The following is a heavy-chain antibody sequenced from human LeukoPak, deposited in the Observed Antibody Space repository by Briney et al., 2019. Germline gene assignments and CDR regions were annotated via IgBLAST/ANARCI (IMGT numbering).Heavy chain of an antibody. CDR2: ISSSSSYI. V-gene: IGHV3-21*01. J-gene: IGHJ5*02. Sequence: PGGSLRLSCAASGFTFSSCSMNWVRQAPGKGLEWVSSISSSSSYIYYADSVKGRFTISRDNAKNSLYLQMNSLRAEDTAVYYCARDGADIVVVPAAGEGCWFDPWGQGTLVTVSS. CDR1: GFTFSSCS. D-gene: IGHD2-2*01. CDR3: ARDGADIVVVPAAGEGCWFDP.